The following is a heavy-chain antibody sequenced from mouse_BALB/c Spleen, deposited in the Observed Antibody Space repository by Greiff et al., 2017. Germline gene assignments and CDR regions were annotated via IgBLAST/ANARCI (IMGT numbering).Heavy chain of an antibody. D-gene: IGHD2-14*01. J-gene: IGHJ4*01. CDR1: GFTFSSFG. CDR2: ISSGSSTI. CDR3: ARSGYDDYYAMDY. V-gene: IGHV5-17*02. Sequence: EVKLVESGGGLVQPGGSRKLSCAASGFTFSSFGMHWVRQAPEKGLEWVAYISSGSSTIYYADTVKGRFTISRDNPKNTLFLQMTSLRSEDTAMYYCARSGYDDYYAMDYWGQGTSVTVSS.